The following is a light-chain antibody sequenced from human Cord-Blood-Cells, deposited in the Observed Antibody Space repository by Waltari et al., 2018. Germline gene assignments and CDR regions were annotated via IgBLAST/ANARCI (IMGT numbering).Light chain of an antibody. J-gene: IGKJ2*01. CDR2: GAS. CDR1: QSVSSN. CDR3: QQYNNWPPRYT. Sequence: EIAMTQHPATLSVSPGERATLSCRASQSVSSNLAWYQQKPDHAPRLLIYGASTRATGIPARFSGSGSGTEFTLTISSLQSEDFAVYYCQQYNNWPPRYTFGQVTKLEIK. V-gene: IGKV3-15*01.